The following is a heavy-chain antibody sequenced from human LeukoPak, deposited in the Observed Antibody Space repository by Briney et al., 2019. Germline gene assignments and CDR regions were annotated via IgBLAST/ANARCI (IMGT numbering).Heavy chain of an antibody. CDR1: GYTFTRYD. J-gene: IGHJ6*02. Sequence: ASVKVSCKASGYTFTRYDINWVRQATGQGLEWMGWMNPNSGNTGYAQKFQGRVTMTRNTSISTAYMELSSLRSEDTAVYYCARSVRIGTYYYYYGMDVWGQGTTVTVSS. CDR2: MNPNSGNT. CDR3: ARSVRIGTYYYYYGMDV. D-gene: IGHD3-10*02. V-gene: IGHV1-8*01.